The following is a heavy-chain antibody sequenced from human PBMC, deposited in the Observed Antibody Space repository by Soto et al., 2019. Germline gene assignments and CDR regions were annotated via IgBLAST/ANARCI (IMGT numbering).Heavy chain of an antibody. CDR3: ARFRGVGTTFDY. V-gene: IGHV4-30-4*01. D-gene: IGHD2-21*02. CDR2: IYYSGST. J-gene: IGHJ4*02. Sequence: QVQLQESGPGLVKPSQTLSLTCTVSGGSIRSGDYYWSWIRQPPGKGLEWIGYIYYSGSTYYNPSLKSRXXIXVXXSKNQFSLKLSSVTAADTAVYYCARFRGVGTTFDYWGQGTLVTVSS. CDR1: GGSIRSGDYY.